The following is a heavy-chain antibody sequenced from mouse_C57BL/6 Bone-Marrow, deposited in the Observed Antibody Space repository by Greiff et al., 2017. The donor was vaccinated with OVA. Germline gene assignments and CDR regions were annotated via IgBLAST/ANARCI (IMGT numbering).Heavy chain of an antibody. Sequence: EVQGVESGEGLVKPGGSLKLSCAASGFTFSSYAMSWVRQTPEKRLEWVAYISSGGDYIYYADTVKGRFTISRDNARNTLYLQMSSLKSEDTAMYYCTRGYYGSSRDYFDYWGQGTTLTVSS. V-gene: IGHV5-9-1*02. CDR1: GFTFSSYA. D-gene: IGHD1-1*01. J-gene: IGHJ2*01. CDR3: TRGYYGSSRDYFDY. CDR2: ISSGGDYI.